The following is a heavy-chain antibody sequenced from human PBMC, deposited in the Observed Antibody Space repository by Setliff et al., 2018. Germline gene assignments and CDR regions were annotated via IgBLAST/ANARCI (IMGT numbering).Heavy chain of an antibody. CDR2: INPKSGGT. V-gene: IGHV1-2*02. CDR3: ARDGISWLMWFDP. Sequence: ASVKVSCKASGYSFTDYYMHWVRQVPGRGLEWIGWINPKSGGTRYAQKFQGRVTMTRDTSISTAYMELSSLRSDDTAVYYCARDGISWLMWFDPWGQGTLVTVS. J-gene: IGHJ5*02. CDR1: GYSFTDYY. D-gene: IGHD3-16*01.